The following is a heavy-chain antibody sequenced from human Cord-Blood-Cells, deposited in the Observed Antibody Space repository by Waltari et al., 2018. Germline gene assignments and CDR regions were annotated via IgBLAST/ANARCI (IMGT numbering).Heavy chain of an antibody. CDR3: ARTQQLSPFDY. J-gene: IGHJ4*02. CDR1: GGSFRGYY. D-gene: IGHD6-13*01. Sequence: QVQLQQWGAGLLKPSETLSLTCAVYGGSFRGYYWSWIRQPPGKGLEWIGEINHSGRTKSNPALKSRVTIAVDTSKNQFSLKLSSVTAADTAVYYCARTQQLSPFDYWGQGTLVTVSS. CDR2: INHSGRT. V-gene: IGHV4-34*01.